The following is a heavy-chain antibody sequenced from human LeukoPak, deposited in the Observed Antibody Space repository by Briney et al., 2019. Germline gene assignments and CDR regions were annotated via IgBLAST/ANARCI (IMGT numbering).Heavy chain of an antibody. CDR2: MWHDGS. D-gene: IGHD3-22*01. CDR1: GFIFSSFS. V-gene: IGHV3-33*01. J-gene: IGHJ4*02. Sequence: GGSLRLSCAASGFIFSSFSMHWVGQAPGKGLEWVAVMWHDGSYVDSVKGRFTISRDNAKNTLYLQMNNLRVEDTAVYYCARVGDYENSGSQPFDYWGQGTLVTVSS. CDR3: ARVGDYENSGSQPFDY.